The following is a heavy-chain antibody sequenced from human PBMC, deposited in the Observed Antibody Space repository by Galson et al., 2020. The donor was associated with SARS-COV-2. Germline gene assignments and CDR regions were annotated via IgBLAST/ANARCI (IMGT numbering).Heavy chain of an antibody. D-gene: IGHD5-12*01. CDR3: AREEAPYRSWFDP. CDR2: INPNSGGT. CDR1: GYTFTGYY. Sequence: ASVMVSCKASGYTFTGYYMHWVRQAPGQGLEWMGWINPNSGGTNYAQKFQGRVTMTRDTSISTAYMELSRLRSDDTAVYYCAREEAPYRSWFDPWGQGTLVTVSS. J-gene: IGHJ5*02. V-gene: IGHV1-2*02.